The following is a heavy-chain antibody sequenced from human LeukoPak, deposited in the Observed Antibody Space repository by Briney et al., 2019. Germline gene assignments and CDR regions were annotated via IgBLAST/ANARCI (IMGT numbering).Heavy chain of an antibody. CDR2: IYTSGST. D-gene: IGHD6-19*01. CDR3: ARDRIAVADLYYYYYMDV. Sequence: SETLSLTCTVSGGSISSYYWSWIRQPAGKGLEWIGCIYTSGSTNYNPSLKSRVTMSVDTSKNQFSLKLSSVTAADTAVYYCARDRIAVADLYYYYYMDVWGKGTTVTVSS. CDR1: GGSISSYY. V-gene: IGHV4-4*07. J-gene: IGHJ6*03.